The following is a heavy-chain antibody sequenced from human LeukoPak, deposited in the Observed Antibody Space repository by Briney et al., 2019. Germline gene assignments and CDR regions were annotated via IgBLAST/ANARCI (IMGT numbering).Heavy chain of an antibody. D-gene: IGHD1-26*01. CDR2: MYDSGST. J-gene: IGHJ4*02. Sequence: SGTLSLTCAVSGGSISSSNWWSWIRQPPGKGLELIGYMYDSGSTNYNPSLKSRVTISVDTSKNQFSLRLSAVTAADTAVYYCARHGGSYTFDLWGQGVLVTVSS. V-gene: IGHV4-4*02. CDR1: GGSISSSNW. CDR3: ARHGGSYTFDL.